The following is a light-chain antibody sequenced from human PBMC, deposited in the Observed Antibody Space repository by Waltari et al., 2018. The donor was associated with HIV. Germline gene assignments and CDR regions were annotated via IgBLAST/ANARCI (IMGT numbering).Light chain of an antibody. Sequence: SYVLTQQPPVSVAPGQTARITCGGTKLGTKNMHWYQQRPGQAPVLVVSDDSDRPSDIPERFSGSNSANTATLSISRVEAGDEADYYCQVWDYNSDRWVFGGGTKLTVL. J-gene: IGLJ3*02. CDR2: DDS. CDR1: KLGTKN. V-gene: IGLV3-21*02. CDR3: QVWDYNSDRWV.